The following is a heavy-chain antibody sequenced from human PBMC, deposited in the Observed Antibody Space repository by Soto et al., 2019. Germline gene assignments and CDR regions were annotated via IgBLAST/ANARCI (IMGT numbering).Heavy chain of an antibody. V-gene: IGHV1-69*01. D-gene: IGHD2-15*01. CDR2: IIPISGTT. Sequence: QVQLVQSGAEVKKPGSSVKVSCKASGGTFSTHAIIWVRQAPGHGLEWMGGIIPISGTTYYTQKFQGRVTITADEPTSTAFMELSSLRSDDTAVFYCARGYCRGGNCYSGMDVWGQGTMVTVSS. CDR3: ARGYCRGGNCYSGMDV. CDR1: GGTFSTHA. J-gene: IGHJ6*02.